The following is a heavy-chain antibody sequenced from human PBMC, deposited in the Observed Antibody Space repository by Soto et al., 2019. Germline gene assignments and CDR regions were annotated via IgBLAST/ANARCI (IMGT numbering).Heavy chain of an antibody. CDR3: ARSGYSYGVSYYGMDV. V-gene: IGHV4-31*03. CDR2: IYYSGST. D-gene: IGHD5-18*01. J-gene: IGHJ6*02. CDR1: GGSISSGGYY. Sequence: TSETLSLTCTVSGGSISSGGYYWSWIRQHPGKGLEWIGYIYYSGSTYYNPSLKSRVTISVDTSKNQFSLKLSSVTAADTAVYYCARSGYSYGVSYYGMDVWGQGTTVTVS.